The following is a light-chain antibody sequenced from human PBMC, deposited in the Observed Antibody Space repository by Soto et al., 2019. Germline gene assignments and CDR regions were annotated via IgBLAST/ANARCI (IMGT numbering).Light chain of an antibody. CDR1: RSVSNY. J-gene: IGKJ5*01. V-gene: IGKV3-11*01. CDR3: QQRSNWPIT. CDR2: DAA. Sequence: EIVLTQAPATLSLSPGESATLSCRASRSVSNYLAWYQQKPGQAPRLLIYDAASRPTDIPARLSGSGSGTDFTLTISSLEPEDFALYYCQQRSNWPITFGQGTRLEIK.